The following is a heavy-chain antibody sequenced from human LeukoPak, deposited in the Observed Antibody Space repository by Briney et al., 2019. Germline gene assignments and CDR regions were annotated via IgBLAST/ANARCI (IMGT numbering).Heavy chain of an antibody. CDR3: AVAGDILTGPLFDY. V-gene: IGHV3-23*01. CDR2: ISPGGGTT. J-gene: IGHJ4*02. D-gene: IGHD3-9*01. Sequence: TGGSLRLSCAVSGFAFGSEAMSWVRQSPARGLEWVASISPGGGTTYYADYVRGRFTISRDNSNNTVYVQMNSLRAEDTAVYYCAVAGDILTGPLFDYWGQGTLVTVSS. CDR1: GFAFGSEA.